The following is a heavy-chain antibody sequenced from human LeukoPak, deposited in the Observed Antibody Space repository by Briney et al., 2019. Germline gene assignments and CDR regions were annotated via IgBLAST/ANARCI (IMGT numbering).Heavy chain of an antibody. CDR1: GYTFTSYD. Sequence: ASVKVSCKASGYTFTSYDINWVRQATGQGLEWMGWMNPNSGNTGYARKFQGRVTITRNTSISTAYMELSSLRSEDTAVYYCARAGSSSSSAFDYWGQGTLVTVSS. V-gene: IGHV1-8*03. CDR3: ARAGSSSSSAFDY. D-gene: IGHD6-6*01. CDR2: MNPNSGNT. J-gene: IGHJ4*02.